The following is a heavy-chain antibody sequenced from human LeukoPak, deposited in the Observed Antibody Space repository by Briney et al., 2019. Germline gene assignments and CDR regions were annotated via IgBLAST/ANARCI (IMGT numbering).Heavy chain of an antibody. CDR3: ARVVPATAIHDAFDI. Sequence: GGSLRLSCAASEFTFSSYSMNWVRQAPGKGLEWVSSISSSSSYIYYADSVKGRFTISRDNAKNSLYLQMNSLRAEDTAVYYCARVVPATAIHDAFDIWGQGTMVTVSS. D-gene: IGHD2-21*02. CDR2: ISSSSSYI. V-gene: IGHV3-21*01. J-gene: IGHJ3*02. CDR1: EFTFSSYS.